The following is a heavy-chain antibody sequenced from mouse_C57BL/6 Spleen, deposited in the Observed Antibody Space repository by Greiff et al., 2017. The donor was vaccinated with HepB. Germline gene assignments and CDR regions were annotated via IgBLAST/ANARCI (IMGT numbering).Heavy chain of an antibody. J-gene: IGHJ4*01. CDR3: ARFRAPYYRYAMDY. D-gene: IGHD2-14*01. CDR1: GYAFSSSW. V-gene: IGHV1-82*01. Sequence: VQLQQSGPELVKPGASVKISCKASGYAFSSSWMNWVKQRPGKGLEWIGRIYPGDGDTNYNGKFKGKATLTADKSSSTAYMQLSSLTSEDSAVYFCARFRAPYYRYAMDYWGQGTSVTVSS. CDR2: IYPGDGDT.